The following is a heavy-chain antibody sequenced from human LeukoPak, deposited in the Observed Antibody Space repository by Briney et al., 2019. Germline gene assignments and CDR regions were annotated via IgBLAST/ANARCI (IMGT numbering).Heavy chain of an antibody. Sequence: PGGSLRLSCAASGFTFSSYAMSWVRQAPGKGLEWVSTISGSTRTTHYADSVKGRFTISRDNSKNTLYLQMNSLRAEDTAVYYCLTVRKYLRVGWNSNFAHWGQGTLVSVSS. CDR2: ISGSTRTT. D-gene: IGHD1-7*01. CDR1: GFTFSSYA. V-gene: IGHV3-23*01. CDR3: LTVRKYLRVGWNSNFAH. J-gene: IGHJ4*02.